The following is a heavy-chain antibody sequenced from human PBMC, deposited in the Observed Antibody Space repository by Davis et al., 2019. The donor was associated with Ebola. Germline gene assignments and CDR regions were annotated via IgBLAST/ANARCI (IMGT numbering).Heavy chain of an antibody. Sequence: GSLRLSCAVYGGSFSGYYWSWIRQPPGKGLEWIGEINHSGSTNYNPSLKSRVTISVDTSKNQFSLKLSSVTAADTAVYYCARHGYSSGWSNWFDPWGQGTLVTVSS. CDR3: ARHGYSSGWSNWFDP. D-gene: IGHD6-19*01. J-gene: IGHJ5*02. CDR1: GGSFSGYY. CDR2: INHSGST. V-gene: IGHV4-34*01.